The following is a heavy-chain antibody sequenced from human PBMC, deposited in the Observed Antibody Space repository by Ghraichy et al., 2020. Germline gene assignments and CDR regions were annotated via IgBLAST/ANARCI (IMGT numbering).Heavy chain of an antibody. J-gene: IGHJ4*02. V-gene: IGHV4-39*01. Sequence: SETLSLTCTVSGGSISSSSYYWGWIRQPPGKGLEWIGSIYYSGSTYYNPSLKSRVTISVDTSKNQFSLKLSSVTAADTAVYYCARIFDSAAGFDYWGQGTLVTVSS. CDR2: IYYSGST. CDR3: ARIFDSAAGFDY. CDR1: GGSISSSSYY. D-gene: IGHD6-13*01.